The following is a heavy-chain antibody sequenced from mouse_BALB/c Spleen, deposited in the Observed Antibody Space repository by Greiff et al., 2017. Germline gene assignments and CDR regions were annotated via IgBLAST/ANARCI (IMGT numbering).Heavy chain of an antibody. J-gene: IGHJ3*01. CDR2: INPYNGDT. CDR3: AREELLRLAY. V-gene: IGHV1-20*02. CDR1: GYSFTGYF. D-gene: IGHD1-2*01. Sequence: EVQLHQSGPELVKPGASVKISCKASGYSFTGYFMNWVMQSHGKSLEWIGRINPYNGDTFYNQKFKGKATLTVDKSSSTAHMELRSLASEDSAVYYCAREELLRLAYWGQGTLVTVSA.